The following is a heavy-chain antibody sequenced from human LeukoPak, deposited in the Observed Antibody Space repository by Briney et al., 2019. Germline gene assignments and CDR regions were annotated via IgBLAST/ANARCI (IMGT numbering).Heavy chain of an antibody. D-gene: IGHD5-18*01. Sequence: GGSLRLSCAASGFTFSSYWMTWIRQAPGKGLKWVANIKQDGSEKYYVDSVKGRFTISRDNAKNSLYLQTNSLRAEDTAVYYCARDTGGGYSCYDCWGQGTLVTVSS. V-gene: IGHV3-7*01. CDR3: ARDTGGGYSCYDC. J-gene: IGHJ4*02. CDR2: IKQDGSEK. CDR1: GFTFSSYW.